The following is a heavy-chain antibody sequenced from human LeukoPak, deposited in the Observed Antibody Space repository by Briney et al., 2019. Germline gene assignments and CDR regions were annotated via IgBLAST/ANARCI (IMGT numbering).Heavy chain of an antibody. Sequence: GGSLTLSCAVSALTFSGSAMHWVRHASGEGLEWVGRIRSKANRYATRYAASVKGRLTISRDDSKNTAHLQMNSLKTEDTAVYYCARPVSPDYDSSGYSGGFLYWGQETLVTVSS. CDR2: IRSKANRYAT. J-gene: IGHJ4*02. D-gene: IGHD3-22*01. CDR3: ARPVSPDYDSSGYSGGFLY. CDR1: ALTFSGSA. V-gene: IGHV3-73*01.